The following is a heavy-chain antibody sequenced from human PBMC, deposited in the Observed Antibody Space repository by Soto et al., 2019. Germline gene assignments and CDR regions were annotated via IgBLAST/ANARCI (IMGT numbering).Heavy chain of an antibody. V-gene: IGHV2-5*02. CDR1: GFSLSTSGVG. Sequence: QITLKESGPTLVKPTQTLTLTCTFSGFSLSTSGVGVGWIRQPPGKALEWLALIYWDDDKRYSPSLKSRLTITKDTSKNQVVLTMTNMDPVDTATYYCAHSRRVLRFLASWFDPWGQGTLVTVFS. CDR2: IYWDDDK. CDR3: AHSRRVLRFLASWFDP. J-gene: IGHJ5*02. D-gene: IGHD3-3*01.